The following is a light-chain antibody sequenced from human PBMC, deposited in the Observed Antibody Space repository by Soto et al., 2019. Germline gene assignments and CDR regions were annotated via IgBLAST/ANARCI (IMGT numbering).Light chain of an antibody. CDR2: SDN. J-gene: IGLJ2*01. V-gene: IGLV1-44*01. CDR3: AAWDGSLNHIL. CDR1: SSNMGSNT. Sequence: QPVLTQPPSASGTPGQRVTISCSGSSSNMGSNTVNWYQQLPRTAPKLLIYSDNQRPSGVPDRFSGSKSGTSASLAITGLQSDDEADYYCAAWDGSLNHILFGGGTKLTVL.